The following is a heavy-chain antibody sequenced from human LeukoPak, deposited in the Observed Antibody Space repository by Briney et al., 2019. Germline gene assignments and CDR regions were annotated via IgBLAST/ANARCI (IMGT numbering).Heavy chain of an antibody. CDR2: INWNGGST. Sequence: GGSLRLSCAASGFTFDDYGMSWVRQAPGKGLEWVSGINWNGGSTGYADSVKGRITISRDNAKNSLYLQMNSLRAEDTALYYCARDLSDSSGYYFFDYWGQGTLVTVSS. CDR3: ARDLSDSSGYYFFDY. J-gene: IGHJ4*02. V-gene: IGHV3-20*04. CDR1: GFTFDDYG. D-gene: IGHD3-22*01.